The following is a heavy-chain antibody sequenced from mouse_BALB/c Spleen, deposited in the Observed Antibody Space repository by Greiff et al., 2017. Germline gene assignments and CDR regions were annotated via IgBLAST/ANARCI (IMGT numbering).Heavy chain of an antibody. J-gene: IGHJ3*01. CDR1: GYSITSDYA. CDR2: ISYSGST. V-gene: IGHV3-2*02. CDR3: ARYYVSNYNCFAY. Sequence: EVKLLESGPGLVKPSQSLSLTCTVTGYSITSDYAWNWIRQFPGNKLGWMGYISYSGSTSYNPSLKSRISITRDTSKNQFFLQLKSVTTEDTATYYCARYYVSNYNCFAYWGQGTLVTVSA. D-gene: IGHD1-1*01.